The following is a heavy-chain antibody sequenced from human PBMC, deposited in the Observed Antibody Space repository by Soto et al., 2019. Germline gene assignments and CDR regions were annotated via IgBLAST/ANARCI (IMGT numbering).Heavy chain of an antibody. CDR2: IIPIFGTA. V-gene: IGHV1-69*12. J-gene: IGHJ5*02. D-gene: IGHD6-13*01. CDR1: GGTFSSYA. Sequence: QVQLVQSGAEVKKPGSSVKVSCKASGGTFSSYAISWVRQAPGQGLEWMGGIIPIFGTANYAQKFQGRVTITADESTSTAYMELSSLRSEDTAVYYCASVGRIAAAGTGWFDPWGQGTLVTVSS. CDR3: ASVGRIAAAGTGWFDP.